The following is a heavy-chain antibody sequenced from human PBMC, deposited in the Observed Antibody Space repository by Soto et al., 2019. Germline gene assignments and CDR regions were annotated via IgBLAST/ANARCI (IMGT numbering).Heavy chain of an antibody. Sequence: EVQLVESGGGLVQPGGSLRLSCAASGFTFSSYEMNWVRQAPGKGLEWVSYISSSGSTIYYADSVKGRFTISRDNAKNSLYMQMNSLRAEDTAVYYCERPLRPHCSSTSCADYYGMDVWGQGTTVTVSS. J-gene: IGHJ6*02. CDR1: GFTFSSYE. V-gene: IGHV3-48*03. CDR3: ERPLRPHCSSTSCADYYGMDV. CDR2: ISSSGSTI. D-gene: IGHD2-2*01.